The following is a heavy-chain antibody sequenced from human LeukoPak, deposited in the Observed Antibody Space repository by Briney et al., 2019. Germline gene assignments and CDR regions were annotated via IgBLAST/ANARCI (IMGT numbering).Heavy chain of an antibody. V-gene: IGHV4-39*07. D-gene: IGHD6-19*01. J-gene: IGHJ4*02. CDR2: IYYSGST. CDR1: GGSISSSSYY. CDR3: ARGSYSSGWYLMAYDY. Sequence: SETLSLTCTVSGGSISSSSYYWGWIRQPPGKGLEWIGSIYYSGSTYYNPSLKSRVTMSVDTSKNQFSLKLSSVTTADTAVYYCARGSYSSGWYLMAYDYWGQGTLVTVSS.